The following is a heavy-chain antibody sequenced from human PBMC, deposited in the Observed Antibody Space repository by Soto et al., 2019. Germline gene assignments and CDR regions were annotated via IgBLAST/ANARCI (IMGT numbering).Heavy chain of an antibody. Sequence: ASVKVSCKASGGTFSSYAISWVRQAPGQGLEWMGGIIPIFGTANYAQKFQGRVTITADESTSTAYMELSSLRSEDTAVYYCARADVTMVRGVIIKDYYYYYGMDVWGQGTTVTVSS. V-gene: IGHV1-69*13. CDR1: GGTFSSYA. CDR2: IIPIFGTA. D-gene: IGHD3-10*01. CDR3: ARADVTMVRGVIIKDYYYYYGMDV. J-gene: IGHJ6*02.